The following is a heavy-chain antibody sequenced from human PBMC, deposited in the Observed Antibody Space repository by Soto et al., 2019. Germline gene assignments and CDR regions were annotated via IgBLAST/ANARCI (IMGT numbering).Heavy chain of an antibody. V-gene: IGHV3-11*06. CDR3: ARLRGSGWYMGGYLDS. D-gene: IGHD6-13*01. Sequence: QVQLVESGGGLVKPGGSLRLSCVVSGFTFSDYYMSWLRQAPGKGLEWVSYIVTSSAYTKYADSVKGRVSISRDTAKNSLYLEMNSLRVEDTAVYYCARLRGSGWYMGGYLDSWGQGTLVTVSS. CDR2: IVTSSAYT. J-gene: IGHJ4*02. CDR1: GFTFSDYY.